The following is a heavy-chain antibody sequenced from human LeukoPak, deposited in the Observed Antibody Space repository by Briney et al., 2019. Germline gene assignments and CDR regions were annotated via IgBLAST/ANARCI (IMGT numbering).Heavy chain of an antibody. CDR2: IYHSGST. Sequence: SETLSLTCTVSGGSISSYYWSWIRQPPGKGLEWIGYIYHSGSTYYNPSLKSRVTISVDRSKNQFSLKLSSVTAADTAVYYCARVTTIGTGTTRFDPWGQGTLVTVSS. V-gene: IGHV4-59*12. CDR1: GGSISSYY. CDR3: ARVTTIGTGTTRFDP. J-gene: IGHJ5*02. D-gene: IGHD1-7*01.